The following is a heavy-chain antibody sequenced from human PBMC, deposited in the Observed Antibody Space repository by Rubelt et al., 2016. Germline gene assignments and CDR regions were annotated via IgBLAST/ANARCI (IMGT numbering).Heavy chain of an antibody. CDR2: IYYSGTT. Sequence: QLQLQESGPGLVKPSETLSLTCTVSGASISSSSYYWGWVRQPPGKGLEWLANIYYSGTTYYNPSLKSRVTLSGDTSKSQFPLKRSSVTAADTAVYYWATGTTVTTGLAYWGQGTLVTVSS. D-gene: IGHD4-17*01. V-gene: IGHV4-39*01. J-gene: IGHJ4*02. CDR1: GASISSSSYY. CDR3: ATGTTVTTGLAY.